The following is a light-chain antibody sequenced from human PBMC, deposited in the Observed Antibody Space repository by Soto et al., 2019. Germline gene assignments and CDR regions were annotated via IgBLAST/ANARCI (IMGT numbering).Light chain of an antibody. Sequence: DIQMTQSPSSLSASVGDRVTITCRASQSISNYLSWYQQKPGKAPKLLIYAASSLQSGVPSRFRGGGSGTDFTLTISSLQPEDFATYYCQQSFSSPQITFGQGTRLEIK. CDR3: QQSFSSPQIT. CDR1: QSISNY. V-gene: IGKV1-39*01. J-gene: IGKJ5*01. CDR2: AAS.